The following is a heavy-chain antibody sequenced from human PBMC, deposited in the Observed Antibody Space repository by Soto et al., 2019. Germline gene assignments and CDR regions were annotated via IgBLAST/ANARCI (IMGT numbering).Heavy chain of an antibody. J-gene: IGHJ6*02. D-gene: IGHD1-20*01. Sequence: QVQLVESGGGVVQPGRSLRLSCAASGFTFSSYGMHWVRQAPGKGLEWVAVIWYDGSNKYYADSVKGRFTISRDNSKNTLYLQMNSLRAEDTAVYYCAREYNRYYYYGMDVWGQGTTVTVSS. CDR3: AREYNRYYYYGMDV. CDR2: IWYDGSNK. CDR1: GFTFSSYG. V-gene: IGHV3-33*01.